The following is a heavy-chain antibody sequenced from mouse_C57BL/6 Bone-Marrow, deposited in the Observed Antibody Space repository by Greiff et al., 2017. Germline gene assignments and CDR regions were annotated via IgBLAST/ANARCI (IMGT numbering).Heavy chain of an antibody. CDR2: IYPRDGST. V-gene: IGHV1-78*01. CDR3: ARDHYYGSSHWYFDV. CDR1: GYTFTDHT. D-gene: IGHD1-1*01. Sequence: QVQLQQSDAELVKPGASVKISCKVSGYTFTDHTIHWMKQRPEQGLEWIGYIYPRDGSTKYNEKFKGKDTLTADKSSSTAYMQLNSLTSEDSAVYFCARDHYYGSSHWYFDVWGTGTTVTVSS. J-gene: IGHJ1*03.